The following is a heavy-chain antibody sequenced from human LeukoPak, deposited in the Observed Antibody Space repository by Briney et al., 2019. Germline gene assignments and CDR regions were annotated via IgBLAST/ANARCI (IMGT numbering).Heavy chain of an antibody. V-gene: IGHV3-21*01. CDR3: AKAASKMATITHFDY. CDR1: GFTFSSYS. D-gene: IGHD5-24*01. CDR2: ISSSSSYI. Sequence: PGGSLRLSCAASGFTFSSYSMNWVRQAPGKGLEWVSSISSSSSYIYYADSVKGRFTISRDNAKNTLYLQMNSLRAEDTAVYYCAKAASKMATITHFDYWGQGTLVTVSP. J-gene: IGHJ4*02.